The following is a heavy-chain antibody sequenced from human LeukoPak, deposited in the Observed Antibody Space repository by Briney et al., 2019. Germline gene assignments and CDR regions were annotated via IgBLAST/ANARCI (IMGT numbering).Heavy chain of an antibody. CDR1: GGXITSSTSY. CDR3: ARHGSTDYFDY. CDR2: IYYSGST. J-gene: IGHJ4*02. Sequence: PSETLSLTCAVSGGXITSSTSYWGWIRQPPGKGLEWIGRIYYSGSTLFTPSLKSRVTISVDTSRNQFSLRLSSVTAADTAVYYCARHGSTDYFDYWGQGTLVTVSS. D-gene: IGHD2-2*03. V-gene: IGHV4-39*01.